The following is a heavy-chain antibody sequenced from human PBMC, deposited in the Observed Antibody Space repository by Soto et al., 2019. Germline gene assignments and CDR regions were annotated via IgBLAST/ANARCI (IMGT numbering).Heavy chain of an antibody. CDR1: GDSVSRSTAA. CDR2: TYYRSKWHH. V-gene: IGHV6-1*01. CDR3: SRGVAGSGFAF. D-gene: IGHD6-19*01. J-gene: IGHJ4*02. Sequence: SQTLSLTCAISGDSVSRSTAAWNWVRSSPSRGLEWLGRTYYRSKWHHDYAVSVNTPITPNQDTSSNQCSLHLNSVTPDDTAVYYCSRGVAGSGFAFWGQGTVVAVS.